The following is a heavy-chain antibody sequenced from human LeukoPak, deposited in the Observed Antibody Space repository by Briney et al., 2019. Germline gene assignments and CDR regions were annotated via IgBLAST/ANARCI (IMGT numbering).Heavy chain of an antibody. Sequence: PSETLSLTCAVYGGSFSGYYWSWIRQPPGKGLEWIGEINHSGSTNYNPSLKSRVTMSVDTSKNQFSLKLSSVTAADTAVYYCARDARAGRYCSGGSCYQDWFDPWGQGTLVTVSS. CDR2: INHSGST. V-gene: IGHV4-34*01. CDR1: GGSFSGYY. D-gene: IGHD2-15*01. CDR3: ARDARAGRYCSGGSCYQDWFDP. J-gene: IGHJ5*02.